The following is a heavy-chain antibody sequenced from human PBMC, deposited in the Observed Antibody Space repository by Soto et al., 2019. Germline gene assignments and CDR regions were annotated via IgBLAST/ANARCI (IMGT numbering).Heavy chain of an antibody. CDR1: GFSLSTSGVG. CDR3: THRRPPGGDDYYREDECWFDP. Sequence: QITLKESGPTLVKPTQPLTLTCTFSGFSLSTSGVGVGWIRQPPGKALEWLALIYWDDDERYSPSLKSRLTITKDTSKDQVVLTMSNIDPVETSTYYCTHRRPPGGDDYYREDECWFDPWCQGSLVTVSS. CDR2: IYWDDDE. J-gene: IGHJ5*02. V-gene: IGHV2-5*02. D-gene: IGHD3-10*01.